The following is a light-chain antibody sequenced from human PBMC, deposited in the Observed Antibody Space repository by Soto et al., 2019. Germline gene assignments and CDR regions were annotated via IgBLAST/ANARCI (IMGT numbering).Light chain of an antibody. CDR2: DAS. CDR3: QQSYSGPLT. V-gene: IGKV1-39*01. CDR1: QSISSY. J-gene: IGKJ4*01. Sequence: DIQMTQSPSSLSASVGDRVTITCRASQSISSYLNWYQQKPGKAPKLLIYDASSLETGVPSRFSGIGSGTDFTLSISSLQPEDFATYYCQQSYSGPLTVGGGTKVDIK.